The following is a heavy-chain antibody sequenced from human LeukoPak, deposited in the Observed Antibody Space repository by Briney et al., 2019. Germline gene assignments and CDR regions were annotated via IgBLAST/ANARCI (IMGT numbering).Heavy chain of an antibody. CDR2: IYDSGST. CDR1: GDSISGPSYY. D-gene: IGHD5-24*01. V-gene: IGHV4-39*01. Sequence: PSETLSLTCTVSGDSISGPSYYWGWIRQPPGKGLEWIGTIYDSGSTSYNPSLKSRVAISLDTSKDQFSLKLSSVTAADTAVYYCARRGGSGMADWGQGTLVTVSS. J-gene: IGHJ4*02. CDR3: ARRGGSGMAD.